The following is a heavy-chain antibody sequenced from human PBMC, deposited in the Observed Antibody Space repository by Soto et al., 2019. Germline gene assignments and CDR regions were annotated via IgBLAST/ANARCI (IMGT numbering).Heavy chain of an antibody. CDR2: ISGSGGST. Sequence: GGSLRLSCAASGFTFSSYAMSWVRQAPGKGLEWVSAISGSGGSTYYADSVKGQFTISRDNSKNTLYLQMNSLRAEDTAVYYCAKDYTGNYYYYGMDVWGQGTTVTVSS. D-gene: IGHD1-26*01. V-gene: IGHV3-23*01. J-gene: IGHJ6*02. CDR3: AKDYTGNYYYYGMDV. CDR1: GFTFSSYA.